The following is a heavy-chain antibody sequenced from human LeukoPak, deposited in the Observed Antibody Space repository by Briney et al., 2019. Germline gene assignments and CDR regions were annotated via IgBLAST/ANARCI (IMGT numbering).Heavy chain of an antibody. Sequence: ASVKVSCKASGYTFTSYDINWVRQATGQGLECTGWMNPNSGNTGYAQKFQGRVTMTRNTSISTAYMELSSLRSEDTAVYYCARDYDSSGYEVDYWGQGTLVTVSS. CDR1: GYTFTSYD. V-gene: IGHV1-8*01. J-gene: IGHJ4*02. CDR2: MNPNSGNT. D-gene: IGHD3-22*01. CDR3: ARDYDSSGYEVDY.